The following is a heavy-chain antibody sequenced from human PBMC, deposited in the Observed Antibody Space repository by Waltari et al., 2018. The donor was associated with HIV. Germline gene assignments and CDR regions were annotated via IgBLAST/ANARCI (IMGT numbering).Heavy chain of an antibody. CDR3: ANMGGYYYDSSGYYYDFDY. D-gene: IGHD3-22*01. CDR2: ISSSSSTI. J-gene: IGHJ4*02. CDR1: GFTFSSYS. V-gene: IGHV3-48*01. Sequence: EVQLVESGGGLVQPGGSLRLSCAASGFTFSSYSMNWVRKVQGKGLEWVSYISSSSSTIYYADSVKGLFTISRDNAKNSLYLQMNSLRAEDTAVYYCANMGGYYYDSSGYYYDFDYWGQGTLVTVSS.